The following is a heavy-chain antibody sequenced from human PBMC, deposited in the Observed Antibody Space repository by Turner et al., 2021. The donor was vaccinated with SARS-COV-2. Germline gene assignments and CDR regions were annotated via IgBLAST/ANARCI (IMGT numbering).Heavy chain of an antibody. J-gene: IGHJ6*02. D-gene: IGHD3-16*02. Sequence: EVQLLESGGGLVQPGGSLRLSCAASGFTFSSYAMSWVRRARGRGVEWVSVMRGSGKSTYSADPGKGRFTISRKNSKNTLYLKMNSLRAEDTAVYYGACRGGVWGSYRYPPYLYYGMDVWGQGTTVTVSS. CDR2: MRGSGKST. V-gene: IGHV3-23*01. CDR1: GFTFSSYA. CDR3: ACRGGVWGSYRYPPYLYYGMDV.